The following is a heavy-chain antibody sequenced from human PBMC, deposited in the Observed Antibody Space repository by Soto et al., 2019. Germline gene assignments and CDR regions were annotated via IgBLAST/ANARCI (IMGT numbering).Heavy chain of an antibody. V-gene: IGHV3-48*01. CDR1: GFTFSSYS. J-gene: IGHJ6*03. CDR2: ISSSSSTI. D-gene: IGHD2-15*01. CDR3: ASVRHCSGGSCYGFYYYYYMDV. Sequence: PVGSLRLSCAASGFTFSSYSMNWVRQAPGKGLEWVSYISSSSSTIYYADSVKGRFTISRDNAKNSLYLQMNSLRAEDTAVYYCASVRHCSGGSCYGFYYYYYMDVWGKGTTVTVSS.